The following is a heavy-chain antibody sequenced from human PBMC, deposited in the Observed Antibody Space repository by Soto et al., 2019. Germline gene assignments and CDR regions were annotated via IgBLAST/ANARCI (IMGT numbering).Heavy chain of an antibody. D-gene: IGHD5-12*01. CDR2: ISHDGTNK. V-gene: IGHV3-30*18. CDR3: AKNQEVVATISLPVL. Sequence: QVQLVESGGGVVQPGRSLRLSCAASGFTFSNYGIHWVRQAPDKGLEWVAVISHDGTNKYYADSVKGRFTISRDNSQNTLYLQMNSLRPEDTAVYYCAKNQEVVATISLPVLWGQGTLVTVSS. J-gene: IGHJ4*02. CDR1: GFTFSNYG.